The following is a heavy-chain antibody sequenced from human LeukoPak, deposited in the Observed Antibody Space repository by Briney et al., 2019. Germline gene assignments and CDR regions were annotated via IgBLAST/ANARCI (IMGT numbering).Heavy chain of an antibody. CDR2: INHSGST. J-gene: IGHJ5*02. V-gene: IGHV4-34*01. CDR1: GGSFSGYY. CDR3: ARGHSPPYYDFWSGYYCWFDP. D-gene: IGHD3-3*01. Sequence: SETLSLTCAVYGGSFSGYYWSWIRQPPGKGLEWIGEINHSGSTNYNPSLKSRVTISVDTSKNQFSLKLSSVTAADTAVCYCARGHSPPYYDFWSGYYCWFDPWGQGTLVTVSS.